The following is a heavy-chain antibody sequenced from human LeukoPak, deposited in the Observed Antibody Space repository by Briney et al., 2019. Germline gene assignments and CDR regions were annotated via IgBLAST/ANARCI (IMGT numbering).Heavy chain of an antibody. J-gene: IGHJ6*04. CDR3: ARQNIDVTTMVV. CDR2: TFYMSKWYN. CDR1: GDSFSRNITT. Sequence: PSETLSLTCAISGDSFSRNITTWNWIRQSPSRGLEWLVRTFYMSKWYNEYAVSVKSQITINADTSKTQVSLQLRSVTPEDTGVYHCARQNIDVTTMVVWGEGTTVTVSS. D-gene: IGHD1/OR15-1a*01. V-gene: IGHV6-1*01.